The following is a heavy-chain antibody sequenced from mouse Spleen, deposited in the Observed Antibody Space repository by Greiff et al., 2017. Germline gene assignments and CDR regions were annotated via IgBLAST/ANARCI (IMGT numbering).Heavy chain of an antibody. D-gene: IGHD4-1*02. CDR3: ARVPNFFYYAMDY. J-gene: IGHJ4*01. CDR2: ISYDGSN. V-gene: IGHV3-6*01. Sequence: VQLKESGPGLVKPSQSLSLTCSVTGYSITSGYYWNWIRQFPGNKLEWMGYISYDGSNNYNPSLKNRISITRDTSKNQFFLKLNFVTTEDTATYYCARVPNFFYYAMDYWGQGTSVTVSS. CDR1: GYSITSGYY.